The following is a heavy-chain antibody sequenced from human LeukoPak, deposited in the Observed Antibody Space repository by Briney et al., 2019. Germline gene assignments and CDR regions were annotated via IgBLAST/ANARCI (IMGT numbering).Heavy chain of an antibody. D-gene: IGHD4-17*01. V-gene: IGHV4-34*01. CDR3: ARVPTVVYYCYGMDV. Sequence: SETLSLTCAVYGGSFSGYYWSWIRQPPGKGLEWIGEINHSGSTNYNPSLKSRVTISVDTSKNQFSLKLSSVTAADTAVYYCARVPTVVYYCYGMDVWGQGTTVTVSS. CDR2: INHSGST. J-gene: IGHJ6*02. CDR1: GGSFSGYY.